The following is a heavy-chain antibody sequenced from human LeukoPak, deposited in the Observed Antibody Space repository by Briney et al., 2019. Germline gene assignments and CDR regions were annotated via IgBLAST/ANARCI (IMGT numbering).Heavy chain of an antibody. V-gene: IGHV1-2*02. Sequence: ASVKVSCKASGYTFTGYYMRWVRQAPGQGLEWMGWINPNSGGTNYAQKFQGRVTMTRDTSISTAYMELSRLRSDDTAVYYCASPVSYYYDSSGYHDALDIWGQGTMVTVSS. CDR2: INPNSGGT. CDR3: ASPVSYYYDSSGYHDALDI. CDR1: GYTFTGYY. D-gene: IGHD3-22*01. J-gene: IGHJ3*02.